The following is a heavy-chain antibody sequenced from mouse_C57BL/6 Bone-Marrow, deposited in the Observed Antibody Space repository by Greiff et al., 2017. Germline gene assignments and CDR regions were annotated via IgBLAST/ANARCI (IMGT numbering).Heavy chain of an antibody. CDR1: GYTFTSYG. V-gene: IGHV1-81*01. D-gene: IGHD1-1*01. CDR3: ANGFIATVLDY. CDR2: IYPRSGNT. Sequence: QVQLQQSGAELARPGASVKLPCRASGYTFTSYGIIWVKQRTGQGLEWIGEIYPRSGNTYYNEKFKGKATLTPDKSSSTAYMELRSLTSEDSAVYFCANGFIATVLDYWGQGTTLTVSS. J-gene: IGHJ2*01.